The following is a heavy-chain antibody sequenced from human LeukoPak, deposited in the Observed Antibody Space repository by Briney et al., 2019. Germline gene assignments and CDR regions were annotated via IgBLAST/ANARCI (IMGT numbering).Heavy chain of an antibody. CDR2: ISTSSTTI. CDR3: AINGGGDSGYGNFDY. Sequence: GGSLRLSCAASARSFSNYNMNWVRQAPGKGLEWVSYISTSSTTIYYADSVKGRFTTSRDNAKNSLYLQMNSLRAEDTAFYYCAINGGGDSGYGNFDYWGQGTLVTVSS. J-gene: IGHJ4*02. V-gene: IGHV3-48*04. CDR1: ARSFSNYN. D-gene: IGHD5-12*01.